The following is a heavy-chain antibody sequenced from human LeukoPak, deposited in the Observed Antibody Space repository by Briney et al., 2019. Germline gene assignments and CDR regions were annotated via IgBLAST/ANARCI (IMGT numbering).Heavy chain of an antibody. CDR2: IWDDGNNK. D-gene: IGHD3-10*01. CDR1: GFSFSNHG. J-gene: IGHJ5*02. CDR3: AGDSYQDYYGRFDP. V-gene: IGHV3-33*01. Sequence: GGSLRLSCAASGFSFSNHGTHWVRQAPGKRLEWVAVIWDDGNNKRYANSVNGRFTISRDNSENTLYLQMNGLTAEDTAMYYCAGDSYQDYYGRFDPWGQGTLVIVSS.